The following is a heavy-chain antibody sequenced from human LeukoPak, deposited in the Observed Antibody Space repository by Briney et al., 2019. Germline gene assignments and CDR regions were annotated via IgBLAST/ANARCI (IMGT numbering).Heavy chain of an antibody. D-gene: IGHD3-10*01. Sequence: PGGSLRLSCAASGFTFSSYWMSWVRQAPGKGLEWVANIKQDGSEEYYVDSVKGRFTISRDNAKNSLYLQMNSLRAEDTAVYYCARVGPDITMVRGVGLVDYWGQGTLVTVSS. CDR1: GFTFSSYW. J-gene: IGHJ4*02. V-gene: IGHV3-7*01. CDR2: IKQDGSEE. CDR3: ARVGPDITMVRGVGLVDY.